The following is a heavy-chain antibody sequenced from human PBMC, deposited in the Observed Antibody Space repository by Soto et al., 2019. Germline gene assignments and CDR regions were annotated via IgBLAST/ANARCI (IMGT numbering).Heavy chain of an antibody. D-gene: IGHD6-13*01. J-gene: IGHJ4*02. Sequence: ASVKVSCKASGYTFTGYYMHWVRQAPGQGREWMGWINPNSGGTNYAQKFQGRVTMTRDTSISTAYMELSRLRSDDTAVYYCARCIAARPYGGGDYWGQGXLVTVSS. CDR1: GYTFTGYY. CDR2: INPNSGGT. V-gene: IGHV1-2*02. CDR3: ARCIAARPYGGGDY.